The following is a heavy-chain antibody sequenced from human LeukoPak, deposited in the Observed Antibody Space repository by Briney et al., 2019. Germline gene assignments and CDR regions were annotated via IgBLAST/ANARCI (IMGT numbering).Heavy chain of an antibody. J-gene: IGHJ4*02. CDR3: ARAYSSSWYVYFDY. CDR1: Y. V-gene: IGHV4-61*02. CDR2: FYTSGST. Sequence: YWRLIRQPAGKGLAWIGRFYTSGSTNYNPSLKSRVTISVDTSKNHLSLKLSSVTAADTAVYYCARAYSSSWYVYFDYWGQGTLVTVSS. D-gene: IGHD6-13*01.